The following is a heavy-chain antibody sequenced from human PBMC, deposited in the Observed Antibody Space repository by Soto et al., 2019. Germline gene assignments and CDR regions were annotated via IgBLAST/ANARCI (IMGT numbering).Heavy chain of an antibody. CDR2: IIPIFGTA. J-gene: IGHJ6*02. Sequence: ASVKVSCKASGDTFSTYTITWMRQAPGQGLEWMGGIIPIFGTANYAQKFQGRVTITADESTSTAYMELSSLRSEDTAVYYCARAGSPRPYYYYGMDVWGQGTTVTVSS. CDR1: GDTFSTYT. V-gene: IGHV1-69*13. D-gene: IGHD3-10*01. CDR3: ARAGSPRPYYYYGMDV.